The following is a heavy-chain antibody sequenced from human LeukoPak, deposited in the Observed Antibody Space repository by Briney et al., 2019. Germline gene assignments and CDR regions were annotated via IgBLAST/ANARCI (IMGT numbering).Heavy chain of an antibody. J-gene: IGHJ4*02. Sequence: ASVKVSCKASGYTFTGYYMHWVRQAPGQGLEWMGWINPNSGGTNYAQKFQGRVTMTRDTSISTAYMELSRLRSDHTAVYYCARDPSDSSGWTLFDYWGQGTLVTVSS. CDR3: ARDPSDSSGWTLFDY. V-gene: IGHV1-2*02. CDR1: GYTFTGYY. D-gene: IGHD6-19*01. CDR2: INPNSGGT.